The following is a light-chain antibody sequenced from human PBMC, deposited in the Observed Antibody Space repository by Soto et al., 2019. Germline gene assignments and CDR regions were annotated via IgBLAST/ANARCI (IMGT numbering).Light chain of an antibody. CDR3: SSYTSSDTYF. Sequence: QSVLTQPASVSGSPGQSITISCTGTSSDVGGYNHVSWYQQHPGKAPKLMIYDVSNRPSGASNRFSGSKSGSTASLTISALQAEDEAEYCCSSYTSSDTYFFGTGTKVTV. CDR2: DVS. CDR1: SSDVGGYNH. J-gene: IGLJ1*01. V-gene: IGLV2-14*01.